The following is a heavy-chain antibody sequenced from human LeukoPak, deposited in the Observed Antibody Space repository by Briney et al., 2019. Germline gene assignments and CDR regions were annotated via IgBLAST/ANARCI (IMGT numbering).Heavy chain of an antibody. V-gene: IGHV3-23*01. J-gene: IGHJ2*01. D-gene: IGHD2-21*02. CDR2: ISGSGGST. CDR1: GFTFSSFA. CDR3: AKTRRGVVTAIQNWYFDL. Sequence: GGSLRLSCVASGFTFSSFAMTWVRQAPGKGLEWVSAISGSGGSTYYADSVKGRFTISRDNSKNTLYLQMNSLRAEDTAAYYCAKTRRGVVTAIQNWYFDLWGRGTLVTVSS.